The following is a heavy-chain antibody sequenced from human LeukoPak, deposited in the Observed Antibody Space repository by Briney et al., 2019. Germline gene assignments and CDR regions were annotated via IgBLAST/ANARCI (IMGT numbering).Heavy chain of an antibody. CDR1: GFTFSDYF. CDR3: ARDFWGDGNDY. D-gene: IGHD3-16*01. J-gene: IGHJ4*02. CDR2: ISSSGTTI. Sequence: GGSLRLSCTASGFTFSDYFMTWIRQAPGQGLEWVSYISSSGTTIFYADSVKGRFTISRDNAKNSLYLQMNSLRVEDTAVYYCARDFWGDGNDYWGQGTLVTVSS. V-gene: IGHV3-11*04.